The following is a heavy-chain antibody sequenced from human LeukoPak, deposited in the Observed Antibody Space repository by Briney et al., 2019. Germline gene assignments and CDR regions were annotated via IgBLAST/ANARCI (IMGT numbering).Heavy chain of an antibody. CDR1: GGSISSYY. Sequence: SETLSLTCTVSGGSISSYYWSWIRQPPGKGLEWIGYIYHSGSTNYSPSLKSRGTISVDTSKNQFSLKLSSVTAADTAVYYCARGLSSYYPNWFDPWGQGTLVTVSS. V-gene: IGHV4-59*01. CDR3: ARGLSSYYPNWFDP. J-gene: IGHJ5*02. D-gene: IGHD3-10*01. CDR2: IYHSGST.